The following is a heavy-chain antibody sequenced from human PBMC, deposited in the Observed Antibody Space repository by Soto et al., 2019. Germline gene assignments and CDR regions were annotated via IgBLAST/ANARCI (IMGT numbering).Heavy chain of an antibody. V-gene: IGHV3-7*01. CDR3: VRGGSNYAS. CDR1: GFTFSDSW. CDR2: IKPDDSEK. D-gene: IGHD4-4*01. Sequence: GGSLILSCTASGFTFSDSWMTWVRQAPGKGLEWVARIKPDDSEKKYADSVKGRFCISRDNAKNSMYLQMHSLRGEDTAVYYCVRGGSNYASWGQGTLVTVSS. J-gene: IGHJ5*02.